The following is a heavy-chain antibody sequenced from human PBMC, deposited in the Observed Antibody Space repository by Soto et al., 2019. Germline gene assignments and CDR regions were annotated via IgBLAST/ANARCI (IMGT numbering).Heavy chain of an antibody. D-gene: IGHD3-3*01. CDR2: IYYSGST. CDR3: ARHAPRTIFGVVINNYFDY. J-gene: IGHJ4*02. V-gene: IGHV4-39*01. Sequence: SETMSLTCTVSGGSISSSSYYWGWIRQPPGKGLEWIGSIYYSGSTYYNPSLKSRVTISVDTSKDQFSLKLSSVTAADTAVYYCARHAPRTIFGVVINNYFDYWGQGTLVTVSS. CDR1: GGSISSSSYY.